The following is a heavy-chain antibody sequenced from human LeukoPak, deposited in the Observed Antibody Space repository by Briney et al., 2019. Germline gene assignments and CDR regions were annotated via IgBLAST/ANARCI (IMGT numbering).Heavy chain of an antibody. CDR2: IHYSGST. CDR1: GFSISSGFY. J-gene: IGHJ4*02. V-gene: IGHV4-38-2*02. Sequence: PSETLSLTCTVSGFSISSGFYWGWIRPPPGKGLEWIGNIHYSGSTYYKPSLKSRVTISVDTSKNQFSLTLSSVTAADTAMYYCASDAPGLLGYWGQGTLVTVSS. CDR3: ASDAPGLLGY. D-gene: IGHD2-15*01.